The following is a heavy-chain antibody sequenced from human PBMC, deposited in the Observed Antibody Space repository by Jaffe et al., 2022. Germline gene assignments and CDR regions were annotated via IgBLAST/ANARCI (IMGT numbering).Heavy chain of an antibody. Sequence: QVQLVQSGAEVKKPGASVKVSCKASGYTFTSYYMHWVRQAPGQGLEWMGIINPSGGSTSYAQKFQGRVTMTRDTSTSTVYMELSSLRSEDTAVYYCARLSPDYGGNMAFDYWGQGTLVTVSS. CDR1: GYTFTSYY. V-gene: IGHV1-46*01. CDR2: INPSGGST. CDR3: ARLSPDYGGNMAFDY. J-gene: IGHJ4*02. D-gene: IGHD4-17*01.